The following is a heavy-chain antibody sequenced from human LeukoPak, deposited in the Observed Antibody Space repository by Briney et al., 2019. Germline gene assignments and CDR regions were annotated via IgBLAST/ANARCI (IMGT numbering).Heavy chain of an antibody. CDR1: GYTFTGYY. Sequence: ASVKVSCKASGYTFTGYYIHWVRQAPGQGLEWMGWINPNTGGTNYAQKFQGRVTMTRDTSINTAYMELSRLRSDDTAVYYCARPVAAGLIGGWFDPWGQGTLVTVSS. D-gene: IGHD6-13*01. V-gene: IGHV1-2*02. CDR2: INPNTGGT. J-gene: IGHJ5*02. CDR3: ARPVAAGLIGGWFDP.